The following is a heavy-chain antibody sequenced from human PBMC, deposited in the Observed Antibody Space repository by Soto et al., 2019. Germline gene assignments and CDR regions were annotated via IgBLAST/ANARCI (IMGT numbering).Heavy chain of an antibody. V-gene: IGHV4-31*03. CDR2: IYYSGGT. CDR3: ARASYYYYYMDV. Sequence: QVQLQESGPGLVKPSQTLSLTCTVSGGSISSGGYYWRWIRQHPGKGLEWIGYIYYSGGTYYNPSLKSRVTISVDTSKNQFSLKLSSVTAADTAVYYCARASYYYYYMDVWGKGTTVTVSS. CDR1: GGSISSGGYY. J-gene: IGHJ6*03.